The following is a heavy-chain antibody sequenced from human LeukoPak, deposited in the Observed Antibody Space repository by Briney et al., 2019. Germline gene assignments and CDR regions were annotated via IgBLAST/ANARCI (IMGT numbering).Heavy chain of an antibody. CDR1: GFTFDDYD. CDR3: AKDEYFDWLSSTLH. V-gene: IGHV3-20*04. J-gene: IGHJ4*02. CDR2: ISWNGGRT. Sequence: GGSLRLSCAAAGFTFDDYDLVWVRQAPGKGLEWVSGISWNGGRTAYADSVKGRFTISRDNSKNTLYLQMNSLRAEDTAVYYCAKDEYFDWLSSTLHWGQGILVTVSS. D-gene: IGHD3-9*01.